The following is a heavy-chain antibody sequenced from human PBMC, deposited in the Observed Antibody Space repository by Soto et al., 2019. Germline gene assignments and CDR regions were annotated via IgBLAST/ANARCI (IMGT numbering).Heavy chain of an antibody. J-gene: IGHJ6*02. V-gene: IGHV3-64D*06. Sequence: LRLSCSASGFTFSSYAMHWVRQAPGKGLEYVSAISSNGGSTYYADSVKGRFTISRDNSKNTLYLQMSSLRAEDTAVYYCVKDLEIAVGDIWGNYYYYGMDVWGQGTTVTVSS. CDR3: VKDLEIAVGDIWGNYYYYGMDV. CDR2: ISSNGGST. CDR1: GFTFSSYA. D-gene: IGHD6-19*01.